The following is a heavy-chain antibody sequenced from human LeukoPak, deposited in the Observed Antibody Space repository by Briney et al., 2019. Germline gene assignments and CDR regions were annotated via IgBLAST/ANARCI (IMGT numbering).Heavy chain of an antibody. CDR3: ARAAGWHWFDP. CDR2: IRPSGDNT. J-gene: IGHJ5*02. CDR1: GFIFSTYG. V-gene: IGHV3-23*01. D-gene: IGHD6-19*01. Sequence: GGSLRLSCAASGFIFSTYGMHWVRQAPGRGLEWVSSIRPSGDNTYYGDSVKGRFTISRDNSKNTVYLQMNNMRVDDTAVYYCARAAGWHWFDPWGQGTLVTVSS.